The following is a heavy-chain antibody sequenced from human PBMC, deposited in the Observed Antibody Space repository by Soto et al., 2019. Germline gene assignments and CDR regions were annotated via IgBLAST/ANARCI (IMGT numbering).Heavy chain of an antibody. Sequence: PGGSLRLSCAASGFTFSSYSMNWVRQAPGKGLEWVSSIISSHSYIYYADSVKGRFTISRDNAKNSLYLQMNSLRAEDTAVYYCARGSGYDSYYFDYWGQGPLVTVSS. CDR3: ARGSGYDSYYFDY. D-gene: IGHD5-12*01. CDR2: IISSHSYI. V-gene: IGHV3-21*01. CDR1: GFTFSSYS. J-gene: IGHJ4*02.